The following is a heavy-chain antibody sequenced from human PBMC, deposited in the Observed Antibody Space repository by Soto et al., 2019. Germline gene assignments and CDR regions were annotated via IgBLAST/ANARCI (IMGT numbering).Heavy chain of an antibody. Sequence: KTSETRSLTCAVSGGSFSAYYWTWIRQPPGRGLEWIGEIDHSGSTNYNPSLEGRVTMSIDTAKNRFSLNVTSVTAADTAVYYCVRGLRYSGMGVGGQRSKVSVYS. CDR3: VRGLRYSGMGV. D-gene: IGHD2-15*01. V-gene: IGHV4-34*01. J-gene: IGHJ6*01. CDR2: IDHSGST. CDR1: GGSFSAYY.